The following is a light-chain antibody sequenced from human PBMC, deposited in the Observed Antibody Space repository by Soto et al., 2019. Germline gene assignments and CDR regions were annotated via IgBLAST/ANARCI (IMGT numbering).Light chain of an antibody. CDR3: SSYAGSSLV. CDR2: DVS. Sequence: QSALTPPRSVSGSPGQSVTISCTGTSSDVGGYNSVSWYQQHPGKAPKLMIYDVSKRPSGVPDRFSGSKSGNTASLTISGLQAEDETGYYCSSYAGSSLVFGTGTKVTVL. V-gene: IGLV2-11*01. J-gene: IGLJ1*01. CDR1: SSDVGGYNS.